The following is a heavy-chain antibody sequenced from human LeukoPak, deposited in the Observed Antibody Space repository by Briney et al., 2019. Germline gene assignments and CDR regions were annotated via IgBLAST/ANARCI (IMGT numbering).Heavy chain of an antibody. CDR2: IKSRTDGGTT. V-gene: IGHV3-15*01. D-gene: IGHD5-24*01. CDR1: GFTFSSAW. CDR3: ATEFYSNGYNF. J-gene: IGHJ4*02. Sequence: TGGSLRLSCPGSGFTFSSAWMTWVRQIPGKGLEWVGHIKSRTDGGTTDYAAPVKGRFTISRDDSKNTVYLQMNSLKTEDSALYFYATEFYSNGYNFWGQGTLVIVSS.